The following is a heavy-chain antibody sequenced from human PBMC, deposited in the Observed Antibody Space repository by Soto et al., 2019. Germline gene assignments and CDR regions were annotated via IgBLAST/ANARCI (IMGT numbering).Heavy chain of an antibody. D-gene: IGHD6-13*01. J-gene: IGHJ4*02. V-gene: IGHV3-21*01. CDR2: ISSSSSYI. CDR3: ARGLRPGIAAAGRGYYFDY. CDR1: GLTFSIYS. Sequence: GGYLRLSCAASGLTFSIYSMNWVRQAPGKGLEWVSSISSSSSYIYYADSVKGRFTISRDNAKNSLYLQMNSLRAEDTAVYYCARGLRPGIAAAGRGYYFDYWGQGTLVTVSS.